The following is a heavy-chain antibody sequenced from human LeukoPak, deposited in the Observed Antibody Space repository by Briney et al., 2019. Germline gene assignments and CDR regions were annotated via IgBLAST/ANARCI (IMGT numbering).Heavy chain of an antibody. CDR2: INPNSGGT. CDR3: ARDGRWDCSGTSCLDYYYYGMDV. Sequence: ASVKVSCKASGYTFTGYYMHWVRQAPGQGLEWMGWINPNSGGTNYAQKFQGRVTMTRDTSISTAYMELSRLRSDDTAVYYCARDGRWDCSGTSCLDYYYYGMDVWGQGTTVTVSS. J-gene: IGHJ6*02. V-gene: IGHV1-2*02. D-gene: IGHD2-2*01. CDR1: GYTFTGYY.